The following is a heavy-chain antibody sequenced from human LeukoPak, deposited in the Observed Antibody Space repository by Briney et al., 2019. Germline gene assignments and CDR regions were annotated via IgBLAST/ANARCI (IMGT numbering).Heavy chain of an antibody. CDR1: GGSISSSSTYY. CDR3: ATISYGSDGMDV. CDR2: IYYSGST. V-gene: IGHV4-39*01. Sequence: SETLSLTCTVSGGSISSSSTYYWGWIRQPPGKGLEWIGSIYYSGSTYYNPSLKSRVTTSVDTSKYQFSLKLGSVTAADTAVYYCATISYGSDGMDVWGQGTTVIVSS. J-gene: IGHJ6*02. D-gene: IGHD3-10*01.